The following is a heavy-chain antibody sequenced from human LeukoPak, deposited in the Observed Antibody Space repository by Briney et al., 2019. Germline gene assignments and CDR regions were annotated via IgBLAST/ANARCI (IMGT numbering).Heavy chain of an antibody. D-gene: IGHD6-19*01. Sequence: QPGGSLRLSCAASGFTFSSYAMSWVRQAPGKGLEWVAIIKQDGSEKYYVDSVKGRFTISRDNAKNSLSLQMNSLRVEDTAVYYCSGGIGWIIDHWGQGTLVTVSS. CDR3: SGGIGWIIDH. J-gene: IGHJ4*02. CDR2: IKQDGSEK. CDR1: GFTFSSYA. V-gene: IGHV3-7*01.